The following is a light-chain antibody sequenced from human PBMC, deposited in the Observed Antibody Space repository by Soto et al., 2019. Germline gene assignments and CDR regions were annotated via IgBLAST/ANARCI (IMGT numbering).Light chain of an antibody. Sequence: TQSSATLCLSPGDRATVSCGASQSVSNNYLAWYQQKPGKAPKLLIYDASSLQSGVPSRFSGSGSGTEFTLTISSLQPDDFATYYCQQYMSYSFGQGTKVDIK. CDR2: DAS. CDR3: QQYMSYS. V-gene: IGKV1-5*01. J-gene: IGKJ1*01. CDR1: QSVSNNY.